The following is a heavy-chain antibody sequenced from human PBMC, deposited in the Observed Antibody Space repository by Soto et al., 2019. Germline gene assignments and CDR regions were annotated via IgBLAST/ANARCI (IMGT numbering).Heavy chain of an antibody. CDR2: IYYSGST. D-gene: IGHD3-22*01. Sequence: QVQLQESGPGLVKPSQTLSLTCTVSGGSISSGDNYWSWIRQHPGKGLERIGYIYYSGSTYYNPSLRRRVTLSVDTSQNLFSLKLSSVTAADSALYYCARVRAGATYYYDSTGFDHWGQGSLVTVSS. V-gene: IGHV4-31*03. J-gene: IGHJ4*02. CDR3: ARVRAGATYYYDSTGFDH. CDR1: GGSISSGDNY.